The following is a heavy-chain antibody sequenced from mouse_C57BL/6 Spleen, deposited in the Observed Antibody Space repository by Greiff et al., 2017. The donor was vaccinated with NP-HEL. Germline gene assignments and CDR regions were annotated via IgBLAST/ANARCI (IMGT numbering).Heavy chain of an antibody. CDR1: GFTFSDYY. Sequence: EVQGVESGGGLVQPGGSLKLSCAASGFTFSDYYMYWVRQTPEKRLEWVAYISNGGGSTYYPDTVKGRFTISRDNAKNTLYLQMSRLRSEDTAMYYCARRAELGPAWFAYWGQGTLVTVSA. D-gene: IGHD4-1*01. V-gene: IGHV5-12*01. CDR3: ARRAELGPAWFAY. J-gene: IGHJ3*01. CDR2: ISNGGGST.